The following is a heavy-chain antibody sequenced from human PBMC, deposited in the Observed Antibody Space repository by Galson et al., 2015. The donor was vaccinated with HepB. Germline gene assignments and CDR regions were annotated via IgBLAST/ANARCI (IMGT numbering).Heavy chain of an antibody. Sequence: ETLSLTCAVYGGSFSGYYWSWIRQPPGKGLEWIGEINHSGSTNYNPSLKSRVTISVDTSKNQFSLKLSSVTAADTAVYYCARGRSGRTIFQVFGVVKPYYNWFDPWGQGTLVTVSS. CDR1: GGSFSGYY. D-gene: IGHD3-3*01. V-gene: IGHV4-34*01. J-gene: IGHJ5*02. CDR2: INHSGST. CDR3: ARGRSGRTIFQVFGVVKPYYNWFDP.